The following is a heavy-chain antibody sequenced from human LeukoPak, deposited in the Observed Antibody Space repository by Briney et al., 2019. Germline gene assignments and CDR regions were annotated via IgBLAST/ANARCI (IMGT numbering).Heavy chain of an antibody. J-gene: IGHJ6*03. V-gene: IGHV3-23*01. D-gene: IGHD6-13*01. Sequence: GGSLRLFCAASGFTFNSYAMSWVRQAPGKGLEWVSAISGSGGSTYYADSVKGRFTISRDNSRNTLYLQMNSLRAEDTAVYYCAKHPIAAAGARYYYYMDVWGKGTTVTVSS. CDR3: AKHPIAAAGARYYYYMDV. CDR2: ISGSGGST. CDR1: GFTFNSYA.